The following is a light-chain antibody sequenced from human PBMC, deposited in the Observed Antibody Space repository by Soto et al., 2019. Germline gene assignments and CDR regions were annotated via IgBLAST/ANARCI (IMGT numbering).Light chain of an antibody. Sequence: EIVFTHSPGTLSLPPGERATLSCRASQSVSNNYLAWYQQKPGQAPRLLIYGASSRATGIPDRFSGSGSGTDFTLTISRLEPEDFAVYYCQQYGSSPRTFGQGTKVDIK. CDR2: GAS. J-gene: IGKJ1*01. V-gene: IGKV3-20*01. CDR1: QSVSNNY. CDR3: QQYGSSPRT.